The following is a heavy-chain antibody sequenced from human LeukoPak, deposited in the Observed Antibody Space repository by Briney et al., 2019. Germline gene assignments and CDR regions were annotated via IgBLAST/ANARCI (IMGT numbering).Heavy chain of an antibody. J-gene: IGHJ3*02. CDR1: GFTFSSYE. D-gene: IGHD3-3*02. Sequence: GGSLRLSCAASGFTFSSYEMNWVRQAPGKGLEWVSYISSSGSTIYYADSVKGRFTISRDNARNSLYLQMNSLRAEDTAVYYCARARSHLWYPSNRPSEAFDIWGQGTMVTVSS. V-gene: IGHV3-48*03. CDR2: ISSSGSTI. CDR3: ARARSHLWYPSNRPSEAFDI.